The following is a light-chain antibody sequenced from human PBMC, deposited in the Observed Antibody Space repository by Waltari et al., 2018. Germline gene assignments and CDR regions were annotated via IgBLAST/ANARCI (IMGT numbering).Light chain of an antibody. CDR1: QSIIVR. J-gene: IGKJ1*01. Sequence: DIHMTQSPSTLSAFIGDRVTITCRASQSIIVRLAWYQQKTGKALKPLICYASSLEYGVPSRFSGSGYGTEFTLTISSLQPDDSATYYCQQYHTYKMFGQGTKVEI. CDR3: QQYHTYKM. CDR2: YAS. V-gene: IGKV1-5*01.